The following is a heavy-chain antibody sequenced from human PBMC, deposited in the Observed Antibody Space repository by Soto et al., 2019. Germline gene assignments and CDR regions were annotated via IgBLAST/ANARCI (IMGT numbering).Heavy chain of an antibody. CDR2: ISAYNGNT. J-gene: IGHJ6*02. Sequence: GASVKVSCKASGYTFTSYGISWVRQAPGQGLEWMGWISAYNGNTNYAQKLQGRVTMTTDTSTSTAYMELRSLRSDDTAVYYCARDHSNTVTTYYYYGMDVWGQGTTVTVSS. CDR1: GYTFTSYG. V-gene: IGHV1-18*04. CDR3: ARDHSNTVTTYYYYGMDV. D-gene: IGHD4-4*01.